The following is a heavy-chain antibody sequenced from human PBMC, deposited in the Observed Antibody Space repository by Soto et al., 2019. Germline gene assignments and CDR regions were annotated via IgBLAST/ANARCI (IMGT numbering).Heavy chain of an antibody. Sequence: SETLSLTCSVSGVSISSYFKNWIRQAPGKGLEWIGCIYDSGDANYNPSLKSRVTISLDTSKKQFSLKLSSVTAADTAVYYCVSSRTAVFGDALDIWALGTMVTVSS. CDR1: GVSISSYF. V-gene: IGHV4-59*03. CDR3: VSSRTAVFGDALDI. J-gene: IGHJ3*02. CDR2: IYDSGDA. D-gene: IGHD2-21*02.